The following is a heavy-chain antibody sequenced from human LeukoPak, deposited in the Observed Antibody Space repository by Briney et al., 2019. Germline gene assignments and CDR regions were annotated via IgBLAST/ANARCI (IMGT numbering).Heavy chain of an antibody. J-gene: IGHJ4*02. CDR3: ARHEGQWSGFDY. V-gene: IGHV4-59*01. CDR1: GGSISSYY. D-gene: IGHD2-15*01. Sequence: PSETLSLTCTVSGGSISSYYWSWIRQPPGKGLEWIGYIYYSGSTNYDPSLKSRVTISVDTSKDQFSLKLSSVTAADTAVYYCARHEGQWSGFDYWGQGTLVTVSS. CDR2: IYYSGST.